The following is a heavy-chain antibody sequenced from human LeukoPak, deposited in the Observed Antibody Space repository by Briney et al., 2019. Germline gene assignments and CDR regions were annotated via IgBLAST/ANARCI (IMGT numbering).Heavy chain of an antibody. D-gene: IGHD6-6*01. Sequence: ASVKVSCKASRYTFNSYYMHWVRQAPGQGVEWMGIINPSGGSTSYAQKFQGRVTMTRDTSTSTVYMELSGLRSEDTAVYYCARVDTIYSSSSEWDFDYWGQGTLVTVSS. J-gene: IGHJ4*02. CDR2: INPSGGST. CDR3: ARVDTIYSSSSEWDFDY. V-gene: IGHV1-46*02. CDR1: RYTFNSYY.